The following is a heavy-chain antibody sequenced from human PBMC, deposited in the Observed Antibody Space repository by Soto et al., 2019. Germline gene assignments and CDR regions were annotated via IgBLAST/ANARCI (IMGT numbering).Heavy chain of an antibody. CDR1: GFIFSNYG. Sequence: QVQLVESGGGVVHPGRSLRLSCAASGFIFSNYGMHWVRQAPGKGLEWVALIWYDGSNEYYTDSVTGRFTISRDRSKNTLYLKMNSLRAEDMAVYYCAIVFDCSDTNSRPSDAFDIWGQGKMFTDAS. CDR3: AIVFDCSDTNSRPSDAFDI. CDR2: IWYDGSNE. V-gene: IGHV3-33*01. D-gene: IGHD2-2*01. J-gene: IGHJ3*02.